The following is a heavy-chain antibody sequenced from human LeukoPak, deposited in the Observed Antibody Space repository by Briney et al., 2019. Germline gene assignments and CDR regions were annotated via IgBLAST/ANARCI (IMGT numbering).Heavy chain of an antibody. CDR3: ARSMDLDSSGSDGLFDY. V-gene: IGHV1-58*02. J-gene: IGHJ4*02. CDR1: GFTFSSST. Sequence: PVKVSCKASGFTFSSSTMQWVRQARGQRLEWIGWIVVGSGNTNYAQKFQERVTITRDMSTSTAYMDLSSLTSEDTAVYYCARSMDLDSSGSDGLFDYWGQGTLVTVSS. CDR2: IVVGSGNT. D-gene: IGHD3-22*01.